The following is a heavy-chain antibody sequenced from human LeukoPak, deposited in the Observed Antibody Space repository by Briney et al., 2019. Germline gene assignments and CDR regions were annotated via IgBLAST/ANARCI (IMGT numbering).Heavy chain of an antibody. Sequence: PGRSLRLSCAASGFTFSSYSMNWVRQAPGKGLEWVSYISSSSSTIYYADSVKGRFTISRDNAKNSLYLQMNSLRAEDTAVYYCAREADGRGDYSSGVPLYYYYYYMDVWGKGTTVTVSS. CDR2: ISSSSSTI. D-gene: IGHD2-15*01. J-gene: IGHJ6*03. CDR3: AREADGRGDYSSGVPLYYYYYYMDV. CDR1: GFTFSSYS. V-gene: IGHV3-48*04.